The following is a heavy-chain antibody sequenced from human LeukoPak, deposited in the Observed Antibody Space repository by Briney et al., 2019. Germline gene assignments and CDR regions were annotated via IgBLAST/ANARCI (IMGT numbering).Heavy chain of an antibody. CDR3: ARSPHIYCSSTSCYRISWFDP. V-gene: IGHV4-34*01. CDR1: GGSISGYY. J-gene: IGHJ5*02. Sequence: PSETLSLTCTVSGGSISGYYWSWIRQPPGKGLEWIGEINHSGSTNYNPSLKSRVTISVDTSKNQFSLKLSSVTAADTAVYYCARSPHIYCSSTSCYRISWFDPWGQGTLVTVSS. D-gene: IGHD2-2*02. CDR2: INHSGST.